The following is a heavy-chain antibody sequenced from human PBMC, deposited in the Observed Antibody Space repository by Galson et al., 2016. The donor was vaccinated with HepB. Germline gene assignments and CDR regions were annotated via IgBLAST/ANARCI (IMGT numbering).Heavy chain of an antibody. Sequence: SETLSLTCTVSARSIIGHCCGWIRQPPGKGREWLGYSTYTGTTNHNPPRKSRVTISLDTSNNQFFMKLSSVTAADTALNYGTRGVSGFGYWGQGTLVTVSS. V-gene: IGHV4-59*11. J-gene: IGHJ4*02. CDR2: STYTGTT. D-gene: IGHD6-19*01. CDR3: TRGVSGFGY. CDR1: ARSIIGHC.